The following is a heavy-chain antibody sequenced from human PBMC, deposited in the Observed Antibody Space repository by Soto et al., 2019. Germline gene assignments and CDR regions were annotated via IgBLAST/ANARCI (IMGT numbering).Heavy chain of an antibody. J-gene: IGHJ6*02. Sequence: GGSLRLSCATSGFTFSSYSMNWVRQAPGKGLEWVSSISSSSSYIYYADSVKGRFTISRDNAKNSLYLQMNSLRAEDTAVYYCARDQDIVVVPAAILPPEYYYYYGMDVWGRGTTVTVSS. CDR1: GFTFSSYS. CDR2: ISSSSSYI. D-gene: IGHD2-2*02. V-gene: IGHV3-21*01. CDR3: ARDQDIVVVPAAILPPEYYYYYGMDV.